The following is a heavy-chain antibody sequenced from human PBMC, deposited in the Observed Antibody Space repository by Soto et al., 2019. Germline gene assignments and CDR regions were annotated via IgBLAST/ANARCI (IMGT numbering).Heavy chain of an antibody. CDR3: AILWGIAAAGKDY. J-gene: IGHJ4*02. CDR1: GFTFSSYG. V-gene: IGHV3-30*03. Sequence: AGGSLRLSCAASGFTFSSYGMHWVRQAPGKGLEWVAVISYDGSNKYYADSVKGRFNISRDNSKNTLYLQMNSLRAEDTAVYYCAILWGIAAAGKDYWGQGTLVTVSS. CDR2: ISYDGSNK. D-gene: IGHD6-13*01.